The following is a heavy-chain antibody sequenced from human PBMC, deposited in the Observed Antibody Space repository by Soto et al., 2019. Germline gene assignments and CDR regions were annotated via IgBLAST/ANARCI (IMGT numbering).Heavy chain of an antibody. J-gene: IGHJ6*02. Sequence: QVQLQESGPGLVKPSQTLSLTCTVSGGSISSDRYFWSWVRQHPGKGLEWIAYILNSGSTYFNPSLKSRVTFSFDTPKSQFSLNLTSVTAADTAVYYCARGHTTFGFYHYGLDVWGQGTTVIVSS. D-gene: IGHD3-10*01. CDR2: ILNSGST. CDR1: GGSISSDRYF. V-gene: IGHV4-31*03. CDR3: ARGHTTFGFYHYGLDV.